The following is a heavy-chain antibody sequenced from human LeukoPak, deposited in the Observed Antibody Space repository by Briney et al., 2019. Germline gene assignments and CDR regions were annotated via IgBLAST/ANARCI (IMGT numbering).Heavy chain of an antibody. CDR2: INHSGST. V-gene: IGHV4-34*01. D-gene: IGHD2-21*01. CDR3: ARGPRRWTNSVRPIDY. Sequence: SETLSLTCAVYGGSFSGYYWSWIRQPPGKGLEWIGEINHSGSTNYNPSLKSRVTISVDTSKNQFSLKLSSVTAADMAVYYCARGPRRWTNSVRPIDYWGQGTLSPSPQ. J-gene: IGHJ4*02. CDR1: GGSFSGYY.